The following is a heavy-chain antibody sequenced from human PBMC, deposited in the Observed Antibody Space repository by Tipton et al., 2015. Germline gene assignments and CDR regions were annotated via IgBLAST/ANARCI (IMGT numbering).Heavy chain of an antibody. CDR1: GFTLSTHG. CDR3: ATAEYNRGFIGRPLDY. D-gene: IGHD1-1*01. J-gene: IGHJ4*02. Sequence: GSLRLSCTASGFTLSTHGMYWVRQAPGKGLEWVASIRHDGSSKYYTDSVKGRFTISKVESKNMLYLQMNSLRAEDTAFYYCATAEYNRGFIGRPLDYWGQGILVIVSS. V-gene: IGHV3-30*02. CDR2: IRHDGSSK.